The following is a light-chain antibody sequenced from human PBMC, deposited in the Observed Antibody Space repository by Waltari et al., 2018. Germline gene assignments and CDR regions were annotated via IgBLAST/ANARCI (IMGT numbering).Light chain of an antibody. Sequence: DIQMTQSPSSLSASVGATVTITCRASQNIVSFLNWYQQRPGKAPTLLIYAASNLQRGVPSRFSGSRSGAQSNLTINGLQPEDTATDFWQQTYSHPWTFGQGTTVEVK. CDR2: AAS. J-gene: IGKJ1*01. CDR1: QNIVSF. CDR3: QQTYSHPWT. V-gene: IGKV1-39*01.